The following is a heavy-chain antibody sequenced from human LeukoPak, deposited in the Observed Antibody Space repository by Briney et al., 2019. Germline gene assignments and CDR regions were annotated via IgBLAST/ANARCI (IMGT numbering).Heavy chain of an antibody. D-gene: IGHD1-26*01. CDR2: IYYNGST. V-gene: IGHV4-59*08. Sequence: PSETLSLTCTVSGGSISPYYWSWIRQPPGKGLEWIGYIYYNGSTNYNPSLKSRVTISVDTSKNQFSLKLSSVTAADTAVYYCARHGGGGESYPRVFDYWGRGTLVTVSS. J-gene: IGHJ4*02. CDR1: GGSISPYY. CDR3: ARHGGGGESYPRVFDY.